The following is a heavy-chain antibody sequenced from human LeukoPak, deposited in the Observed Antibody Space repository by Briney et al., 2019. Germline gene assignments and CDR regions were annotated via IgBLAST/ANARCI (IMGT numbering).Heavy chain of an antibody. CDR3: AKVKWKLIGYFDY. CDR1: GFTFTSYA. CDR2: LTGDGDT. D-gene: IGHD1-20*01. J-gene: IGHJ4*02. V-gene: IGHV3-23*01. Sequence: GGSLRLSCAASGFTFTSYAMSWVRQAPGKGLEWVSVLTGDGDTYYADSVKGRFTNSRDDSKNTLFLQMNSLRAEDTAVYFCAKVKWKLIGYFDYWGQGTLVTVSS.